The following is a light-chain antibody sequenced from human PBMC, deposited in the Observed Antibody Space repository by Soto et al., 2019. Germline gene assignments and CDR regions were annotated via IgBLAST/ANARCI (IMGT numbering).Light chain of an antibody. J-gene: IGKJ2*01. CDR1: QTVLYW. CDR3: QQYSAFPYT. CDR2: DAS. V-gene: IGKV1-5*01. Sequence: DIQMTQSPSTLSASVGDRVTITCRASQTVLYWLAWYQHKPGRAPRLLIYDASSLQSGVPSRFTGSGSGTEFSITITSLQAEDFATYYCQQYSAFPYTFGQGTKLEI.